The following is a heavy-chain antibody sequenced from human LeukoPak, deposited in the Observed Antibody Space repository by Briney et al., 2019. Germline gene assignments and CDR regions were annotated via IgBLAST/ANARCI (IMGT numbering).Heavy chain of an antibody. CDR2: IYSDNT. V-gene: IGHV3-66*03. CDR1: GFTVSSNS. Sequence: GGSLRLSCTVSGFTVSSNSMSWVRQAPGKGLEWVSFIYSDNTHYSDSVKGRFTISRDNSKNTLFLQMNSLRAEDTAVYYCAKDPDTGSLFDYWGQGTLVTVSS. CDR3: AKDPDTGSLFDY. D-gene: IGHD1-14*01. J-gene: IGHJ4*02.